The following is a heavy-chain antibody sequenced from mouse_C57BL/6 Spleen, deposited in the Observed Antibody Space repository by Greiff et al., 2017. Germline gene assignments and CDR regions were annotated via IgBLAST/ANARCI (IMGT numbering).Heavy chain of an antibody. J-gene: IGHJ2*01. CDR3: ARDESTTVVAPYYFDY. V-gene: IGHV1-18*01. D-gene: IGHD1-1*01. Sequence: VQLQQSGPELVKPGASVKIPCKASGYTFTDYNMDWVKQSHGKSLEWIGDINPNNGGTIYNQKFKGKATLTVDKSSSTAYMELRSLTSEDTAVYYCARDESTTVVAPYYFDYWGQGTTLTVSS. CDR1: GYTFTDYN. CDR2: INPNNGGT.